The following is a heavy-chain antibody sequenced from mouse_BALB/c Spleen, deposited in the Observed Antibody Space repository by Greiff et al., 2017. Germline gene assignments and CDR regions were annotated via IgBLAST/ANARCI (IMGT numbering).Heavy chain of an antibody. CDR2: INPYNDGT. V-gene: IGHV1-14*01. CDR3: ARGGGNYVDWAMDY. Sequence: LVESGPELVKPGASVKMSCKASGYTFTSYVMHWVKQKPGQGLEWIGYINPYNDGTKYNEKFKGKATLTSDKSSSTAYMELSSLTSEDSAVYYCARGGGNYVDWAMDYWGQGTSVTVSS. D-gene: IGHD2-1*01. CDR1: GYTFTSYV. J-gene: IGHJ4*01.